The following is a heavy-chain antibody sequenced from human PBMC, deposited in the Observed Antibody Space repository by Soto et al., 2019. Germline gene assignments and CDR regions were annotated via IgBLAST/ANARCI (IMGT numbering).Heavy chain of an antibody. Sequence: QVRLQESGPGLVKPSETLSLTCAVSGGSISSYYWSWIRQPPRRGLEWIGDIYYSGNTNYNPSLKSRVTISVDRSKSQFSLEVKSVTAADTAVYYCARALSYHDVLTGRGWVFYFDYWGQGTLVTVPS. CDR1: GGSISSYY. CDR2: IYYSGNT. V-gene: IGHV4-59*01. J-gene: IGHJ4*02. D-gene: IGHD3-9*01. CDR3: ARALSYHDVLTGRGWVFYFDY.